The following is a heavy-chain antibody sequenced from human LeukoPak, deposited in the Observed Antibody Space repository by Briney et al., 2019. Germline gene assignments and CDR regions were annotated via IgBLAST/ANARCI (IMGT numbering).Heavy chain of an antibody. CDR1: GFTSSNYA. D-gene: IGHD1-26*01. V-gene: IGHV3-23*01. CDR2: ISGAAGST. J-gene: IGHJ4*02. CDR3: AKDGSWEPNYFDY. Sequence: GGSLRLSCAASGFTSSNYAMSWVRQAPGQGLEWVSTISGAAGSTYYADSVKGRFTISRDNSKNTVYLLMSSLRVEDTAVYYCAKDGSWEPNYFDYWGQGTLVTVSS.